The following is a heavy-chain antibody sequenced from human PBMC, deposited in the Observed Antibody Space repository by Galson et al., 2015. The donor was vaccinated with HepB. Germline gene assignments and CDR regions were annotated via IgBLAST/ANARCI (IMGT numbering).Heavy chain of an antibody. J-gene: IGHJ5*02. Sequence: SLRLSCAASGFTFSSYWMSWVRQAPGKGLEWVANIKQDGSEKYYVDSVKGRFTISRDNAKNSLYLQMNSLRAEDTAVYYCARGLVDEQLLSPTAWFDPWGQGTLVTVSS. CDR2: IKQDGSEK. V-gene: IGHV3-7*05. CDR3: ARGLVDEQLLSPTAWFDP. CDR1: GFTFSSYW. D-gene: IGHD2-2*01.